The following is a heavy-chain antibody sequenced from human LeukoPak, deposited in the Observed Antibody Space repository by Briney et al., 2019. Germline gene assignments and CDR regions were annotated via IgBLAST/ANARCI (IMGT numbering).Heavy chain of an antibody. CDR1: GFTFRTYA. Sequence: PGGSLRLYCAASGFTFRTYAMSWVRQAPGKGLEWVSAMTNSCGSTYYADSVKGRFTISRDNSKNTLYLQMNSLRAEDTAVYYCAKGYYDYVWGSYYFDYWGQGILVTVSS. D-gene: IGHD3-16*01. J-gene: IGHJ4*02. CDR3: AKGYYDYVWGSYYFDY. CDR2: MTNSCGST. V-gene: IGHV3-23*01.